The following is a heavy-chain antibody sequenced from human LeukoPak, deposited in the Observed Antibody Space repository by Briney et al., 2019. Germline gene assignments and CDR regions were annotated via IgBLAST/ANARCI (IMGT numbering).Heavy chain of an antibody. Sequence: SETLSLTCAVSGGSISSNNWWIWVRQSPEKGLEWIGEIYHDGSTNYNPSLKSRVTISMDKSKNQLSLKLNFVTAADTAVYYCARDRGGYTYSHDYWGQGTLVTISS. D-gene: IGHD5-18*01. CDR2: IYHDGST. CDR1: GGSISSNNW. CDR3: ARDRGGYTYSHDY. J-gene: IGHJ4*02. V-gene: IGHV4-4*02.